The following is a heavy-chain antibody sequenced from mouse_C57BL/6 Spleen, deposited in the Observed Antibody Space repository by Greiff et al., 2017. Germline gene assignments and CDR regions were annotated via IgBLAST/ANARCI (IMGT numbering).Heavy chain of an antibody. CDR2: ISSGGDYI. Sequence: EVKVVESGEGLVKPGGSLKLSCAASGFTFSSYAMSWVRQTPEKRLEWVAYISSGGDYIYYADTVKGRFTISRDNARNTLYLQMSSLKSEDTAMYYCTRDRGTTDFDYWGQGTTLTVSS. V-gene: IGHV5-9-1*02. CDR3: TRDRGTTDFDY. J-gene: IGHJ2*01. D-gene: IGHD1-1*01. CDR1: GFTFSSYA.